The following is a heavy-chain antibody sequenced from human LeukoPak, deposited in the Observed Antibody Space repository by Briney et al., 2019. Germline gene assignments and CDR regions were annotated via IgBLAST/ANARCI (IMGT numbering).Heavy chain of an antibody. Sequence: GGSLRLSCAASGFTFSSYAMNWVRQAPGKGLEWVSTISGSSENTHYAGSVKGRFTISRDNSKNTLYLQMNSLRAEDTALYYCAKDVGYCSSTTCPYDCWGQGTLVTVSS. CDR2: ISGSSENT. CDR1: GFTFSSYA. V-gene: IGHV3-23*01. D-gene: IGHD2-2*01. J-gene: IGHJ4*02. CDR3: AKDVGYCSSTTCPYDC.